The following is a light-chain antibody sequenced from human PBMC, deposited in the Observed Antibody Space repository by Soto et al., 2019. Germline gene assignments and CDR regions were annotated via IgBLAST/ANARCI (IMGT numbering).Light chain of an antibody. J-gene: IGKJ1*01. V-gene: IGKV3-15*01. Sequence: EIMMTQSPATLSVSPGERATLSCRASQSVSSNLAWYQQKPGQAPRLLIYGASTRATGLPARFSGNGSGTEFTLTISSLQSEDFAVYYCQQYNNWPRTFGQGPKVDIK. CDR1: QSVSSN. CDR2: GAS. CDR3: QQYNNWPRT.